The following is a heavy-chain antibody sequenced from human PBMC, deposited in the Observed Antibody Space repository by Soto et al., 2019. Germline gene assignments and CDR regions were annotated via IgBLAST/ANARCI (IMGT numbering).Heavy chain of an antibody. J-gene: IGHJ4*02. CDR2: NNPSGGST. CDR1: GYTFTSYY. Sequence: QVQLVQSGAEVKKPGASVKVSCKASGYTFTSYYMHWVRQAPGQGLEWMGINNPSGGSTGYAQKFQGRVTMTRDTSTSTVYMELSSLRSEDTAVYYCARDGGPTVTRGYFDYWGQGTLVTVSP. CDR3: ARDGGPTVTRGYFDY. V-gene: IGHV1-46*01. D-gene: IGHD4-17*01.